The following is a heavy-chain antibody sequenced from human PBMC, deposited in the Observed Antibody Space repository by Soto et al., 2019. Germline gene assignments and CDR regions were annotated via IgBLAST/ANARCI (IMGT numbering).Heavy chain of an antibody. CDR3: TTGLYNSGGVDH. D-gene: IGHD2-15*01. CDR2: IKTKASGGTT. J-gene: IGHJ4*02. CDR1: GFTFSHPW. V-gene: IGHV3-15*07. Sequence: EVQLVESGGGLVKPGESLRLSCAASGFTFSHPWMNWVRQAPGKGLEWVGLIKTKASGGTTVYPAPVTDRITISRDDSKSMLYLQMNSLKTEDTAVYYCTTGLYNSGGVDHWGQGTLVTVSS.